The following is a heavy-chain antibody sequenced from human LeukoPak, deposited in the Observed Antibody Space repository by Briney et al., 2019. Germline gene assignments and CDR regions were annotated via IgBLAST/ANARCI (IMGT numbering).Heavy chain of an antibody. CDR3: ASRVDTAMAQDEVYFDY. V-gene: IGHV4-59*01. D-gene: IGHD5-18*01. Sequence: SETLSLTCTISGGSISDYYWSWIRQPPGKGLEWIGYIYYSGSTHYNPSLKSRVTISVDTSKNQFSLKLSSVTAADTAVYYCASRVDTAMAQDEVYFDYWGQGTWSPSPQ. CDR1: GGSISDYY. CDR2: IYYSGST. J-gene: IGHJ4*02.